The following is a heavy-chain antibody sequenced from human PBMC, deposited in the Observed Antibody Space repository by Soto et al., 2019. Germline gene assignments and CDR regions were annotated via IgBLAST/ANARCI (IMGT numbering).Heavy chain of an antibody. V-gene: IGHV3-21*01. CDR1: GFTLSSYS. CDR3: AREGLERRVYNDAFDI. J-gene: IGHJ3*02. D-gene: IGHD1-1*01. Sequence: GGSLRLSCAASGFTLSSYSMNWVRQAPGKGLEWVSSISSSSSYIYYADSVKGRFTISRDNAKNSLYLQMNSLRAEDTAVYYCAREGLERRVYNDAFDIWGQGTMVTVSS. CDR2: ISSSSSYI.